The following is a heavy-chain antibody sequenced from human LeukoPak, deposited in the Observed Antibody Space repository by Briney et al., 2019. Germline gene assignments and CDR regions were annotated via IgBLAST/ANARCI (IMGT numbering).Heavy chain of an antibody. D-gene: IGHD3-22*01. J-gene: IGHJ4*02. CDR1: GGSISSSSYY. CDR3: ARSPPYYYDSSGYYYAPFGY. V-gene: IGHV4-39*07. Sequence: SETLSLTCTVSGGSISSSSYYWGRIRQPPGKGLEWIGSIYYSGSTYYNPSLKSRVTISVDTSKNQFSLKLSSVTAADTAVYYCARSPPYYYDSSGYYYAPFGYWGQGTLVTVSS. CDR2: IYYSGST.